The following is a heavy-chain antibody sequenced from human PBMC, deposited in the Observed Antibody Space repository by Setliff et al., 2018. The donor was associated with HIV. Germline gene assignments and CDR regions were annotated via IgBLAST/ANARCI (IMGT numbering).Heavy chain of an antibody. CDR3: AKEQEIGSYLDP. D-gene: IGHD2-2*02. V-gene: IGHV1-69*04. Sequence: ASVKVSCKASGGAFISHTFTWVRQAPGQGLEWMGRIIPILGIPNYAQNFQGRLTISADESTRTAYLELSSLRSDDSAVYFCAKEQEIGSYLDPWGQGTLVTVSS. J-gene: IGHJ5*02. CDR2: IIPILGIP. CDR1: GGAFISHT.